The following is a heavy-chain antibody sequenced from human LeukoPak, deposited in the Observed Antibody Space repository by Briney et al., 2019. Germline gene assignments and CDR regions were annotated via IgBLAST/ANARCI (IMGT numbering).Heavy chain of an antibody. CDR1: GGSISSYY. Sequence: TSETLSLTCSVSGGSISSYYWSWIRQPPGKGLEWIGYIYYSGSTNYNPSLESRVTMSVDTSKSQFSLKLSSVTAADTAVYYCARDKGISSAIDLRGQGTLVTVSS. D-gene: IGHD6-6*01. V-gene: IGHV4-59*01. J-gene: IGHJ5*02. CDR2: IYYSGST. CDR3: ARDKGISSAIDL.